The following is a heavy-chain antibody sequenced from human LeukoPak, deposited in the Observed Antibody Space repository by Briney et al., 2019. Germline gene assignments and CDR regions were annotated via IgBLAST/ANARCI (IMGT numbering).Heavy chain of an antibody. CDR1: GFTSSSYW. CDR3: ARDPGGVVGATFDY. D-gene: IGHD1-26*01. V-gene: IGHV3-7*01. J-gene: IGHJ4*02. Sequence: PGGSLRLSCAASGFTSSSYWMSWVRQAPGKGLEWVANIKQDGSEKYYVDSVKGRFTISRDNAKNSLYLQMNSLRAEDTAVYYCARDPGGVVGATFDYWGQGTLVTVSS. CDR2: IKQDGSEK.